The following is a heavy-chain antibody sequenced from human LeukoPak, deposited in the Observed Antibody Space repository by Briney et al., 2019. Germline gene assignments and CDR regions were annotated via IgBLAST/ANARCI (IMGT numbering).Heavy chain of an antibody. D-gene: IGHD4-23*01. Sequence: SETLSLTCFVSGGSITGYSWSWIRQPPGKGLEWIGYIYYSGSTNYNDSLKSRVTISVDTSTNQFSLKLNSVTAADTAVYYCARDPHGGVFDYWARESWSPSPQ. CDR1: GGSITGYS. V-gene: IGHV4-59*01. CDR3: ARDPHGGVFDY. CDR2: IYYSGST. J-gene: IGHJ4*02.